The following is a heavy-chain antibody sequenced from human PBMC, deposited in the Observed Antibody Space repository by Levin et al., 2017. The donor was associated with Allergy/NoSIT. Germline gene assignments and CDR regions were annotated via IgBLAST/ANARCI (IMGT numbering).Heavy chain of an antibody. CDR1: GYTFTSYG. CDR3: ATAPGGTYYDYVWGSGASTDY. V-gene: IGHV1-18*01. D-gene: IGHD3-16*01. CDR2: ISAYNGNT. J-gene: IGHJ4*02. Sequence: VASVKVSCKASGYTFTSYGISWVRQAPGQGLEWMGWISAYNGNTNYAQKLQGRVTMTTDTSTSTAYMELRSLRSDDTAVYYCATAPGGTYYDYVWGSGASTDYWGQGTLVTVSS.